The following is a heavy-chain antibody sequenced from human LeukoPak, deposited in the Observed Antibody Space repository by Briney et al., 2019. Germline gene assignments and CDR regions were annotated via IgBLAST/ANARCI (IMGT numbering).Heavy chain of an antibody. CDR1: GGTFSGYA. CDR3: ASATHYDILTGYYWYFDY. CDR2: IIPIFGTA. J-gene: IGHJ4*02. Sequence: GASVKVSCKASGGTFSGYAISWVRQAPGQGLEWMGGIIPIFGTANYAQKFQGRVTITADESTSTAYMELSSLRSEDTAVYYCASATHYDILTGYYWYFDYWGQGTLVTVSS. V-gene: IGHV1-69*13. D-gene: IGHD3-9*01.